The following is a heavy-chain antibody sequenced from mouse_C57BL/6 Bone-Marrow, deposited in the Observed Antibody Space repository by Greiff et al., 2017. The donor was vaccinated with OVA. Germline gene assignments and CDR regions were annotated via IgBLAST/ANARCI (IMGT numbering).Heavy chain of an antibody. J-gene: IGHJ3*01. V-gene: IGHV5-6*02. CDR3: ARRGYQYYGSTSFAD. Sequence: EVKVVESGGDLVKPGGSLKLSCAASGFTFSSYGMSWVRQTPDKRLEWVATISSGGSYNYYPDSVKGRFTISRDNDKNTLYLQMSSLKSEDTAMYYGARRGYQYYGSTSFADWGQGTLVTVSA. CDR1: GFTFSSYG. CDR2: ISSGGSYN. D-gene: IGHD1-1*01.